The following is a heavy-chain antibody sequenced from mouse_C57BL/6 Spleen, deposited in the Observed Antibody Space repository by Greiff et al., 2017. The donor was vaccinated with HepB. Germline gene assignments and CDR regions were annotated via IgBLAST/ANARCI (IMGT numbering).Heavy chain of an antibody. CDR1: GYTFTSYW. CDR3: ARRNRFLYAMDY. Sequence: VQLQQPGAELVMPGASVKLSCKASGYTFTSYWMHWVKQRPGQGLEWIGEIDPSDSYTNYNQKFKGKSTLTVDKSSSTAYMQLSSLTSEDSAVYYCARRNRFLYAMDYWGQGTSVTVSS. V-gene: IGHV1-69*01. J-gene: IGHJ4*01. CDR2: IDPSDSYT.